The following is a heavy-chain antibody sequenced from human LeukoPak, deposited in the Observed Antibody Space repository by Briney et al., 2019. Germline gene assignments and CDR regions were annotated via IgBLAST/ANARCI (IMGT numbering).Heavy chain of an antibody. CDR1: GGSIGSYY. CDR3: ARSKDGFNADY. D-gene: IGHD5-24*01. V-gene: IGHV4-59*01. Sequence: SETLSLTCTVSGGSIGSYYWNWIRQPPGKGLEWIGYIYYSESTNYNPSLKSRATTSVDTSKNQFSLKVSSVTAADTAVYYCARSKDGFNADYWGQGILVTVSS. J-gene: IGHJ4*02. CDR2: IYYSEST.